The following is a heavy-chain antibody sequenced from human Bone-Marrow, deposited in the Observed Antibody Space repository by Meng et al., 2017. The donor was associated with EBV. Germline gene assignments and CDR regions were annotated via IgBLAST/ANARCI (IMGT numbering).Heavy chain of an antibody. V-gene: IGHV1-3*01. Sequence: QVSVVKSGLEVTKPGASVKVSFKASGYTFTSYAMQWVRQSPVQRLEWMGWINSGNGNTKYSQKFPGRVTITRDTSSSTAYMELSSLRSEDTAVYYCARSPLWFGESNFDYWGQGTLVTVSS. D-gene: IGHD3-10*01. J-gene: IGHJ4*02. CDR3: ARSPLWFGESNFDY. CDR1: GYTFTSYA. CDR2: INSGNGNT.